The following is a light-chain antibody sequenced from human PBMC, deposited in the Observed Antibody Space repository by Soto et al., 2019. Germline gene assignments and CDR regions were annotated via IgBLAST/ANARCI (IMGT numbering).Light chain of an antibody. J-gene: IGLJ3*02. V-gene: IGLV2-14*01. CDR2: EVS. CDR3: SSYTTSGTPG. Sequence: QSALTQPASVSGSPGQTITISCTGTSSDVGGYNYLSWYQQHPGKAPKVMIYEVSNRPSGVSNRFSGSKSGTTASLTISGLQAEDEADYFCSSYTTSGTPGFGGGTKLTVL. CDR1: SSDVGGYNY.